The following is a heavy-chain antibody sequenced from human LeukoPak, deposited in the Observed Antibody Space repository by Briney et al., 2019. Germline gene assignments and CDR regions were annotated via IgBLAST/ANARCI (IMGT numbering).Heavy chain of an antibody. J-gene: IGHJ3*02. CDR1: GFTFSSYS. CDR2: ISSSSSYI. CDR3: ARDAIPAASLDAFDI. D-gene: IGHD2-2*01. Sequence: GGSLRLSCAASGFTFSSYSMNWVRQAPGKGLEWVSSISSSSSYIYYADSVKGRFTISKDNAKNSLYLQMNSLRAEDRAVYYCARDAIPAASLDAFDIWGQGTMVTVSS. V-gene: IGHV3-21*01.